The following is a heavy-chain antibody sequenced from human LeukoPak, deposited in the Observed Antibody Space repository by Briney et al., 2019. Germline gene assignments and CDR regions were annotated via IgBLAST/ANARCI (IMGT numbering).Heavy chain of an antibody. Sequence: SETLSLTCTVSGGSINSYYWSWIRQPPGKGLEWIGYIYYTGSSSYNPSLKSRVTISLDTSKNQFSLKLSSVTAADTAIYYCARPSRPYTPLAPFDFWGQGTLVTVSS. D-gene: IGHD5-18*01. CDR3: ARPSRPYTPLAPFDF. J-gene: IGHJ4*02. CDR2: IYYTGSS. CDR1: GGSINSYY. V-gene: IGHV4-59*08.